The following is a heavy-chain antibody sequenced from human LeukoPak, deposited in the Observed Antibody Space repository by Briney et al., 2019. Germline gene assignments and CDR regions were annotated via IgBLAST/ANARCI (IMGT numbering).Heavy chain of an antibody. V-gene: IGHV1-18*01. D-gene: IGHD5-12*01. Sequence: ALVKVSCKASGYTFNRYGITWVRQAPGQGLEWTGWISGYNGNTNYAQKLQGRVTMTTDTSTSTAYMELRSLRSDDTAMYYCARDYGYGVTVMISDDYWGQGTLVTVSS. CDR3: ARDYGYGVTVMISDDY. CDR1: GYTFNRYG. J-gene: IGHJ4*02. CDR2: ISGYNGNT.